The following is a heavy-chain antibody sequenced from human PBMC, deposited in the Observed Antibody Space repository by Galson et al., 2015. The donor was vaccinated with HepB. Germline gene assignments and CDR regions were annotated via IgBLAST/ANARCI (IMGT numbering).Heavy chain of an antibody. J-gene: IGHJ5*02. CDR3: ARGYVGSNGFDP. CDR2: IIPIFGTA. CDR1: GGTFSSYA. Sequence: SVKVSCKASGGTFSSYAISWVRQAPGQGLEWMGGIIPIFGTANYAQKFQGRVTITADKSTSTAYMELSSLRSEDTAVYYCARGYVGSNGFDPWGQGTLVTVSS. D-gene: IGHD3-10*01. V-gene: IGHV1-69*06.